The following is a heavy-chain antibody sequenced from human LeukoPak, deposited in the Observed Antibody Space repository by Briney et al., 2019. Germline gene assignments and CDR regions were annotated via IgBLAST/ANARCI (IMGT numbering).Heavy chain of an antibody. CDR2: ISSSSSTI. CDR3: ARGQYLNSRYYYDSSGYLLVDY. D-gene: IGHD3-22*01. V-gene: IGHV3-48*01. J-gene: IGHJ4*02. Sequence: PGGSLRLSCAASGFTFSSYSMNWVRQAPGKGLEWVSYISSSSSTIYYADSVKGRFTISRDNAKNSLYLQMNSLRAEDTAVYYCARGQYLNSRYYYDSSGYLLVDYWGQGTLVTVSS. CDR1: GFTFSSYS.